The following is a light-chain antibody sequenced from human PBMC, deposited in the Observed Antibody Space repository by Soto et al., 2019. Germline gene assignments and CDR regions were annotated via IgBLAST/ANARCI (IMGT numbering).Light chain of an antibody. J-gene: IGKJ2*01. Sequence: EIVLTQSPGTLSLSPGERATLSCRASQSVSSAFFAWYQQKPGLPPRLLIYSTSSRASGVPDRFSGSGSGTDFTLTIIRVEPEDSAVYYCQQYSPSPSYTFGQGTKLAIK. CDR1: QSVSSAF. CDR2: STS. V-gene: IGKV3-20*01. CDR3: QQYSPSPSYT.